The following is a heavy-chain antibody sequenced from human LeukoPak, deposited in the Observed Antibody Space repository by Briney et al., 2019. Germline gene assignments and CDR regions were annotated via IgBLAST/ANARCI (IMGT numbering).Heavy chain of an antibody. D-gene: IGHD6-6*01. CDR2: IFGSGGST. CDR3: ARDGGYSSSSLFGY. V-gene: IGHV3-23*01. Sequence: GGSLRLSCAASGFTFSSYAMYWVRQAPGEGLEWVSGIFGSGGSTHYADSVKGRFTISRDNSKNTVYLQMNRLRAEDTAVYYCARDGGYSSSSLFGYWGQGTLVTVSS. CDR1: GFTFSSYA. J-gene: IGHJ4*02.